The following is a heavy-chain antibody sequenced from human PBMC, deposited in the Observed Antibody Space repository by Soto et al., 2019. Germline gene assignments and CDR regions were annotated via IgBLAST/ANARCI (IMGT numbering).Heavy chain of an antibody. CDR1: GFTFSSYG. CDR3: AREGVRGLPFDY. CDR2: IWYDGSNK. V-gene: IGHV3-33*01. J-gene: IGHJ4*02. Sequence: QVQLVESGGGVVQPGRSLRLSCAASGFTFSSYGMHWVRQAPGKGLEWVAVIWYDGSNKYYADSVKGRFTISRDNSKNTLYLQMNSLRAEDTAVYYCAREGVRGLPFDYWGQGTLVTVSS. D-gene: IGHD2-15*01.